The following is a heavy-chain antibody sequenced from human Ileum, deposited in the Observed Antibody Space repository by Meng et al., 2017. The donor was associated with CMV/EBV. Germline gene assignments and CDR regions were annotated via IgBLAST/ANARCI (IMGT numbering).Heavy chain of an antibody. V-gene: IGHV1-46*01. CDR3: ARDGRYFYETGDYYYGPLDY. CDR1: THN. D-gene: IGHD3-22*01. J-gene: IGHJ4*02. Sequence: THNIHGVRQVTGQGLEWMGIVKPSGGSTANAQKFRGRVTMTSDTSTSTAYLELSSLRSEDTAVYFCARDGRYFYETGDYYYGPLDYWGQGTLVTVSS. CDR2: VKPSGGST.